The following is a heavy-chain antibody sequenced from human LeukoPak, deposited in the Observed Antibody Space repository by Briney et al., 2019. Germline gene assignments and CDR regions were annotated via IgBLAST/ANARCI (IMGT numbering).Heavy chain of an antibody. Sequence: SETLSLTCTVSGYSISSGYYWGWIRQPPGKGLEWIGSIYHSGSTYYNPSLKSRVTISVDTSKNQFSLKLSSVTAADTAVYYCATIFGVVTNWFDPWGQGTLVIVSS. V-gene: IGHV4-38-2*02. CDR1: GYSISSGYY. D-gene: IGHD3-3*01. J-gene: IGHJ5*02. CDR2: IYHSGST. CDR3: ATIFGVVTNWFDP.